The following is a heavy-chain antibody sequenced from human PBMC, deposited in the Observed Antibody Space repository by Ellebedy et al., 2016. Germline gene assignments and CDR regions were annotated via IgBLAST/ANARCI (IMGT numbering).Heavy chain of an antibody. J-gene: IGHJ4*02. CDR1: GFTFSNYA. V-gene: IGHV3-23*01. CDR2: LSAGGGST. CDR3: AKDQFTFGGVIVLFDY. Sequence: GGSLRLSCAASGFTFSNYAMNWVRQAPGRGLEWVSALSAGGGSTYYADSVKGRFTVSRDNSKTTLYLQMNSLRAEDTAVYYCAKDQFTFGGVIVLFDYWGQGTLVTVSS. D-gene: IGHD3-16*02.